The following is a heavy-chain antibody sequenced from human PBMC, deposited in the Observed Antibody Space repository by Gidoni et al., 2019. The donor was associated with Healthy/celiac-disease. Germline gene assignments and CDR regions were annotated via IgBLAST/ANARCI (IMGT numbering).Heavy chain of an antibody. D-gene: IGHD5-18*01. Sequence: QVQLQESGPGLLKPSETLSLPCGVSGYSISSGYYWGWIRQPPGKGVEWIGNIYHSGSTYYNPSLKSRVTISVDTSKNQFSLKLSSVTAADTAVYYCARSNEDTVMVLWGQGTLVTVSS. V-gene: IGHV4-38-2*01. CDR1: GYSISSGYY. CDR3: ARSNEDTVMVL. CDR2: IYHSGST. J-gene: IGHJ4*02.